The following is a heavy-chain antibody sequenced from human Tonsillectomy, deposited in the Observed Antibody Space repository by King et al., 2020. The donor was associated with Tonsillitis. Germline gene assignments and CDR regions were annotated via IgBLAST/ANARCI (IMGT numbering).Heavy chain of an antibody. D-gene: IGHD2-2*01. Sequence: VQLQESGPGLVKPSETLSLTCTVSGASMSSYYWSWIRQPAEKGLEWIGRIHTSGSTNYNPPPQSRGPMSVATSKKQFSLRLTSMTAADTAVYYCARDQPVGSTRFDYWGQGILVTVSS. V-gene: IGHV4-4*07. J-gene: IGHJ4*02. CDR1: GASMSSYY. CDR3: ARDQPVGSTRFDY. CDR2: IHTSGST.